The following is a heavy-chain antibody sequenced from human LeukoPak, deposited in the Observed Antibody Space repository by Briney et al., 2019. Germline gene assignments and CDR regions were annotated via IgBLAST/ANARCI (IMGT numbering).Heavy chain of an antibody. V-gene: IGHV1-8*01. CDR1: GYTFTSYD. D-gene: IGHD6-13*01. Sequence: ASVKVSCKASGYTFTSYDINWVRQATGQGLGWMGWMNPNSGNTGYAQKFQGRVTMTRNTSISTAYMELSSLRSEDTAVYYCARDGDSSSWYMYYGMDVWGQGTTVTVSS. CDR3: ARDGDSSSWYMYYGMDV. J-gene: IGHJ6*02. CDR2: MNPNSGNT.